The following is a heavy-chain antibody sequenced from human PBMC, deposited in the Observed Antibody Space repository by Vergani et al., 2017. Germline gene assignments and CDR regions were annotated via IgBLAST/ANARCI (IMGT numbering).Heavy chain of an antibody. J-gene: IGHJ5*02. CDR2: IKQDGSEK. Sequence: EVQLVESGGGLVQPGGSLRLSCAASGFTFSSYWMSWVRQAPGKGLEWVANIKQDGSEKYYVDSVKGRFTISRDNAKNSLYLQMNSLRAEDTAVYYCARDMSSGYDLRAGFDPWGQGTLVTGSS. CDR1: GFTFSSYW. CDR3: ARDMSSGYDLRAGFDP. V-gene: IGHV3-7*01. D-gene: IGHD5-12*01.